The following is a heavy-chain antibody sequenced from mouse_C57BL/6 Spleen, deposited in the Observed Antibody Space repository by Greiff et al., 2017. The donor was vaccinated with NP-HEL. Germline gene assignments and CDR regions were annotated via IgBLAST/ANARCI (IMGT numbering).Heavy chain of an antibody. J-gene: IGHJ4*01. CDR3: ARTESNLYYYAMDY. CDR2: INPSSGYT. CDR1: GYTFTSYT. Sequence: VQLQQSGAELARPGASVKMSCKASGYTFTSYTMHWVKQRPGQGLEWIGYINPSSGYTKYNQKFKDKATLTADKSSSTAYMQLSSLTSEDSAVYYCARTESNLYYYAMDYWGQGTSVTVSS. V-gene: IGHV1-4*01. D-gene: IGHD2-5*01.